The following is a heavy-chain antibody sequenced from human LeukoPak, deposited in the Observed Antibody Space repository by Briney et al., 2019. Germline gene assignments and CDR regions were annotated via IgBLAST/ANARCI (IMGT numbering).Heavy chain of an antibody. J-gene: IGHJ4*02. CDR2: INTDGSST. D-gene: IGHD3-22*01. Sequence: PGGSLGLSCAASGFTFSSYWMHWVRQAPGKGLVWVSRINTDGSSTSYADSVKGRFTISRDNAKNTLYLQMNSLRAEDTAVYYCAKDHESDGYPCLDHWGLGTLVTVSS. CDR1: GFTFSSYW. CDR3: AKDHESDGYPCLDH. V-gene: IGHV3-74*01.